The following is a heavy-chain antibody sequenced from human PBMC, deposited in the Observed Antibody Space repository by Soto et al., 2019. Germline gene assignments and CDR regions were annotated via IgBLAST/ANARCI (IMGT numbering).Heavy chain of an antibody. CDR1: GYSFTSFA. D-gene: IGHD2-2*01. CDR2: INAGNGNT. CDR3: ARDSMAAIPGDS. Sequence: QVQLVQSGAEVKKPGASVKVSCKASGYSFTSFAMHWLRQAPGPRLEWMGWINAGNGNTKYSQKFQGRVTITRDTTANTADMALSSLRSEYTAVYYCARDSMAAIPGDSWGQGTLVTVSS. V-gene: IGHV1-3*01. J-gene: IGHJ4*02.